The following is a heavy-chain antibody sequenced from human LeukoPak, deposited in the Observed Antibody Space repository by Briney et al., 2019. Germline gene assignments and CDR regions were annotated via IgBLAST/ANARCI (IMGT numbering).Heavy chain of an antibody. CDR3: ARDPQTAYYYDSSGYNPFDY. CDR1: GFTFSSYS. J-gene: IGHJ4*02. Sequence: PGGSLRLSCAASGFTFSSYSMNWVRQAAGKGLEWVSSISSSSSYIYYADSVKGRFTISRDNAKNSLYLQMNSLRAEDTAVYYCARDPQTAYYYDSSGYNPFDYWGQGTLVTVSS. D-gene: IGHD3-22*01. CDR2: ISSSSSYI. V-gene: IGHV3-21*01.